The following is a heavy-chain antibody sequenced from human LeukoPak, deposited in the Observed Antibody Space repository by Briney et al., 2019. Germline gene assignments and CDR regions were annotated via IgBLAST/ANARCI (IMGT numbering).Heavy chain of an antibody. D-gene: IGHD4-23*01. CDR1: GGSISSGGYS. V-gene: IGHV4-30-2*01. CDR3: ARWGDAFDI. Sequence: KASETLSLTCAVSGGSISSGGYSWSWIRQPPGKGLEWIGYIYHSGSTYYNPSLKSRVTISVDRSKNQFSLKLSSVTAEDTAVYYCARWGDAFDIWGQGTMVTVSS. CDR2: IYHSGST. J-gene: IGHJ3*02.